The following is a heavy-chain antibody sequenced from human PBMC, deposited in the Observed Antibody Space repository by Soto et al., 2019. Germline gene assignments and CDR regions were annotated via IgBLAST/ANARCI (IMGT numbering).Heavy chain of an antibody. J-gene: IGHJ3*02. CDR1: GYSFTIYC. V-gene: IGHV5-51*01. CDR3: ARQVAVAGDAFDI. D-gene: IGHD6-19*01. CDR2: IYPSDSDT. Sequence: EDLKSSVKGGGYSFTIYCSGWVLQMPGKGLEWMGIIYPSDSDTRYSPSFQGQVTISADKSISTAYLQWSSLKASDTAMYYCARQVAVAGDAFDIWGQGTMVTVSS.